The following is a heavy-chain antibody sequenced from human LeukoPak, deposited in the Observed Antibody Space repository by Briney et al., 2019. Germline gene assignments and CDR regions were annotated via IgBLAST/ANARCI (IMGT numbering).Heavy chain of an antibody. J-gene: IGHJ5*02. D-gene: IGHD2-15*01. CDR3: ARDHGYCSGGSCYPGQRGFDP. CDR2: IYHSGST. V-gene: IGHV4-30-2*01. Sequence: SETLSLTCTVSGGSISSGGYYWSWIRQPPGKGLEWIGYIYHSGSTYYNPSLKSRVTISVDRSKNQFSLKLSSVTATDTAVYYCARDHGYCSGGSCYPGQRGFDPWGQGTLVTVSS. CDR1: GGSISSGGYY.